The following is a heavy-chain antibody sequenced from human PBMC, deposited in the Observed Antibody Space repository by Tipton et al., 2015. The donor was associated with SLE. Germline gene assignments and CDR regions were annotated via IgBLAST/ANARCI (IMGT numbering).Heavy chain of an antibody. CDR2: IYFTGTTT. CDR1: GGSVSSSSKY. V-gene: IGHV4-39*07. Sequence: TLSLTCTVSGGSVSSSSKYWAWIRQPPGKGLEWIGSIYFTGTTTYYNSFLKSRVTMSVDTSKNQFSLRLTSVIAADTAVYYCARLHGYSYGLNWFDPWGQGTLISVSS. D-gene: IGHD5-18*01. CDR3: ARLHGYSYGLNWFDP. J-gene: IGHJ5*02.